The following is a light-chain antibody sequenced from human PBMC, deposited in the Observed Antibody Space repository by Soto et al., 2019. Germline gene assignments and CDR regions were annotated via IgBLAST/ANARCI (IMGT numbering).Light chain of an antibody. Sequence: QSVLTQPPSVSGAPGQRVTISCTGSSSNIGAGYDVHWYQQLPETATKLLIYGNSNRPSGVPDRFSGSKSGTSASLAITGLQAEDVADYYCQSYDSSLSGYVFGTGTKLTVL. CDR1: SSNIGAGYD. J-gene: IGLJ1*01. CDR3: QSYDSSLSGYV. V-gene: IGLV1-40*01. CDR2: GNS.